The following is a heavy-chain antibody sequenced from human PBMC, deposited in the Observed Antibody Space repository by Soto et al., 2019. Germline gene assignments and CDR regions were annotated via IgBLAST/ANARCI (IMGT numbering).Heavy chain of an antibody. V-gene: IGHV1-69*19. CDR1: GGTFNTYA. Sequence: QVQLVQSGAEMKKPGSSVKVSCQSSGGTFNTYAMNWVRQAPGQGPEWMGDISPMFGAANYAPKFQGRVTITADESTSTSYMQLSSLTSAGTALYFSARAVQVHTPAFVYWGQGTLVTVSS. J-gene: IGHJ4*02. CDR2: ISPMFGAA. CDR3: ARAVQVHTPAFVY. D-gene: IGHD3-10*01.